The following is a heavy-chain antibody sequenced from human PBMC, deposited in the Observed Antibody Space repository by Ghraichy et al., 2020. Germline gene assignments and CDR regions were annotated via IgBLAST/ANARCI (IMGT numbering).Heavy chain of an antibody. J-gene: IGHJ4*02. Sequence: ASVKVSCKASGYTFDNYGIGWVRQAPGQGLEWMGWISAYTGSTHYAQKFQDRVTMNTDTSTSTAHLELRSLSSDDTAVCYCPRVGSGYVDYWGRGTLVTVSS. CDR2: ISAYTGST. CDR1: GYTFDNYG. V-gene: IGHV1-18*01. D-gene: IGHD6-25*01. CDR3: PRVGSGYVDY.